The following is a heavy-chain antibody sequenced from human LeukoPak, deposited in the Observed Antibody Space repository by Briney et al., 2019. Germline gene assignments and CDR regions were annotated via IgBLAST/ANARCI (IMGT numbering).Heavy chain of an antibody. CDR1: GYTFTSCG. V-gene: IGHV1-18*01. CDR2: ISAYNGNT. Sequence: ASVTVSCTASGYTFTSCGISWVRQAPGQGLEWMGWISAYNGNTNYAQKLQGRVTMTTDTSTSTAYMELRSLRSDDTAVYYCARDFGGYYFDYWGQGTLVTVSS. CDR3: ARDFGGYYFDY. J-gene: IGHJ4*02. D-gene: IGHD3-10*01.